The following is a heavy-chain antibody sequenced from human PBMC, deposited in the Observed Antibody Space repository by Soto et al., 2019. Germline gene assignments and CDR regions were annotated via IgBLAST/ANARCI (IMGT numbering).Heavy chain of an antibody. Sequence: EVQLLESGGGVVQPGGSLRLSCAASGFTFSSYAMSWVRQAPGKGLEWVSDISGSGGSTYYADSVKGRFTISRDNSKNTMYLQMNSLRAEDTAVYYCAKSLAARPSDYWGQGTLVTVSS. CDR1: GFTFSSYA. D-gene: IGHD6-6*01. V-gene: IGHV3-23*01. J-gene: IGHJ4*02. CDR3: AKSLAARPSDY. CDR2: ISGSGGST.